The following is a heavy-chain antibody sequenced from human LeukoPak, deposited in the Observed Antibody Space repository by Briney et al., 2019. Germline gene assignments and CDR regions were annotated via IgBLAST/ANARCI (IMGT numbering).Heavy chain of an antibody. CDR3: ARGVGSGVVPAATDY. V-gene: IGHV1-2*02. CDR1: GYTFTGYY. CDR2: INPNSGGT. J-gene: IGHJ4*02. Sequence: ASVKVSCKASGYTFTGYYMHWVRQAPGQGLEWMGWINPNSGGTNYAQKFQGRVTMTRDTSISTAYTELSRLRSDDTAVYYCARGVGSGVVPAATDYWGQGTLVTVSS. D-gene: IGHD2-2*01.